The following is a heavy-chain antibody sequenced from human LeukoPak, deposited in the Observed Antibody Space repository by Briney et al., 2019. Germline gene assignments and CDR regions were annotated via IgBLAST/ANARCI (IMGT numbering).Heavy chain of an antibody. CDR3: ASTFLYCSSGTCAL. CDR1: GLTFSSYW. CDR2: ISPDGNRE. J-gene: IGHJ4*02. D-gene: IGHD2-15*01. V-gene: IGHV3-7*01. Sequence: GGSLRLSCAASGLTFSSYWMTWVRQGPGKGREWVATISPDGNRENYVDSVKGRFSISRDNAKNSLFLQMRSLRAEDTAMYYCASTFLYCSSGTCALGGQGTLVTVSS.